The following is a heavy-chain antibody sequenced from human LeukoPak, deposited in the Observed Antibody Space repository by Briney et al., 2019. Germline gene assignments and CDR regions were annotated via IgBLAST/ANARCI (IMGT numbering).Heavy chain of an antibody. CDR2: ISSSGSTI. D-gene: IGHD5-18*01. CDR3: ARDDRYSYGYYY. J-gene: IGHJ4*02. Sequence: HPGGSLRLSCAASGFTFSSYDMNWVRQAPGKGLEWVSYISSSGSTIYYADSVKGRFTISRDNAKNSLYLQMNSLRAEDTAVYYCARDDRYSYGYYYWGQGTLVTVSS. CDR1: GFTFSSYD. V-gene: IGHV3-48*03.